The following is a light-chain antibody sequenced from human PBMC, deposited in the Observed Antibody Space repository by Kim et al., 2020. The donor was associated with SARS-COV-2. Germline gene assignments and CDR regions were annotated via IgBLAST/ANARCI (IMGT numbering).Light chain of an antibody. CDR3: MLSFGGAWV. J-gene: IGLJ2*01. CDR2: DTT. Sequence: PGGTVTLTCDSGPGAVTSRHYPYWFQQKPGQTPRTLICDTTSRHSWTPTRFSASLLGGKAALTLSGAQPEDEADYFCMLSFGGAWVFGGGTRLTVL. CDR1: PGAVTSRHY. V-gene: IGLV7-46*01.